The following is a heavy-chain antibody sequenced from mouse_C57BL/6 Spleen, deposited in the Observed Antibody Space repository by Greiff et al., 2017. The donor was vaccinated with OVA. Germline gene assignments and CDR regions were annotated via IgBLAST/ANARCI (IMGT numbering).Heavy chain of an antibody. CDR1: GYTFTSYW. V-gene: IGHV1-55*01. CDR2: IYPGSGST. J-gene: IGHJ2*01. D-gene: IGHD2-5*01. Sequence: VQLQQPGAELVKPGASVKMSCKASGYTFTSYWITWVKQRPGQGLEWIGDIYPGSGSTNYNEKFKSKATLTVDTSSSTAYMQLSSLTSEDSAVYYCARYYSKGKVRYYFDYWGQGTTLTVSS. CDR3: ARYYSKGKVRYYFDY.